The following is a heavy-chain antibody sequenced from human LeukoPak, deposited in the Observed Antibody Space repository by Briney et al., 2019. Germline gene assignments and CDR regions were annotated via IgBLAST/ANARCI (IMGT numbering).Heavy chain of an antibody. CDR2: IDWDDDK. J-gene: IGHJ5*02. CDR3: ARSKESIAAAGTGGGNWFDP. Sequence: SGPALVKPTQTLTLTCTFSGFSLSTSGMCVSWIRQPPGKALEWLARIDWDDDKYYSTSLKTRLTISKDTSKNQVVLTMTNMDPVDTATYYCARSKESIAAAGTGGGNWFDPWGQGTLVTVSS. CDR1: GFSLSTSGMC. V-gene: IGHV2-70*11. D-gene: IGHD6-13*01.